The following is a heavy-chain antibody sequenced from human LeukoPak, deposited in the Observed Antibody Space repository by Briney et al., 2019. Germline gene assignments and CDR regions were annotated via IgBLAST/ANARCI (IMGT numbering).Heavy chain of an antibody. V-gene: IGHV1-2*02. J-gene: IGHJ4*02. D-gene: IGHD6-19*01. CDR3: ARDQSSGSTYYFDY. CDR1: GYTFTGYY. CDR2: INPNSGGT. Sequence: GASVKASCKASGYTFTGYYMHWVRQAPGQGLEWMGWINPNSGGTNYAQKFQGRVTMTRDTSTSTVYMELSSLRSEDTAVYYCARDQSSGSTYYFDYWGQGTLVTVSS.